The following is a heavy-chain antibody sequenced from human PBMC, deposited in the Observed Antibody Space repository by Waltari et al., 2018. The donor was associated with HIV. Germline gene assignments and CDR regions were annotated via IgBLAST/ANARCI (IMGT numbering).Heavy chain of an antibody. CDR2: IGSRQNVI. J-gene: IGHJ5*02. V-gene: IGHV3-21*01. CDR1: GFRFTDYN. CDR3: ARGPTSGWSWFDP. Sequence: EVILVESGGGLVRPGGSLRLSCADSGFRFTDYNMNWVRQGPGKGRELVASIGSRQNVIKYADSVKDRFTVSRDNAKNSLYLQMNSLTAEDTAVYYCARGPTSGWSWFDPWGQGTLVTVSS. D-gene: IGHD6-19*01.